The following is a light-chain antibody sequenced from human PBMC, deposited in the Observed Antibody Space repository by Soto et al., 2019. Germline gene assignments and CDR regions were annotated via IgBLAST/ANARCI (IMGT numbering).Light chain of an antibody. CDR1: SSDVGDYNY. J-gene: IGLJ1*01. Sequence: QSALAQPRSVSGSPGQSVTTSCTGTSSDVGDYNYVSWYQQHPGKAPKLMIYDVSKRPSGVPDRFSGSKSGNTASLTISGLQAEDEADYYCCSYAGSYTFYVFGTGTKVTVL. CDR3: CSYAGSYTFYV. V-gene: IGLV2-11*01. CDR2: DVS.